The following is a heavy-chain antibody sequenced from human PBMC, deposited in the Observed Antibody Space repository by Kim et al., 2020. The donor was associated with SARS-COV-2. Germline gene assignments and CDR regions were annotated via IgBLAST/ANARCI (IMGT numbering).Heavy chain of an antibody. CDR2: INPSGGST. D-gene: IGHD3-10*01. Sequence: ASVKVSCKASGYTFTSYYMHWVRQAPGQGLEWMGIINPSGGSTSYAQKFQGRVTMTRDTSTSTAYMERSSLRSEATAEYSCARVGGDMGYCVQGTLVPVS. V-gene: IGHV1-46*01. CDR3: ARVGGDMGY. CDR1: GYTFTSYY. J-gene: IGHJ4*02.